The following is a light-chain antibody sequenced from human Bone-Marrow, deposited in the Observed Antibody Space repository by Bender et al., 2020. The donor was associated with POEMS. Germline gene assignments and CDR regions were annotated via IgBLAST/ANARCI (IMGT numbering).Light chain of an antibody. CDR2: RNN. Sequence: QSVLTQSPSASGTPGQSVTISCSGSASKIRSDYVYWYQQFPGTDPKLLIFRNNQRPSGVPDRFSGYKSGSSASLAISGLLSEDEADYYCAAWDDNLSTWVFGGGTKLTVL. CDR1: ASKIRSDY. V-gene: IGLV1-47*01. CDR3: AAWDDNLSTWV. J-gene: IGLJ3*02.